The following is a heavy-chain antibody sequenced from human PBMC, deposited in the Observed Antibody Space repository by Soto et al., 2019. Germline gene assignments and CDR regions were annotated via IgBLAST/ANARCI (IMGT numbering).Heavy chain of an antibody. CDR2: ISGSGGST. V-gene: IGHV3-23*01. CDR3: ARGASTDFWSGYRYFDY. CDR1: GFTFSSYA. D-gene: IGHD3-3*01. J-gene: IGHJ4*02. Sequence: PGGSLRLSCAASGFTFSSYAMSWVRQAPGKGLEWVSAISGSGGSTYYADSVKGRFTISRDNAKNTLYLQMNSLRAEDTAVYYCARGASTDFWSGYRYFDYWGQGTLVPVSS.